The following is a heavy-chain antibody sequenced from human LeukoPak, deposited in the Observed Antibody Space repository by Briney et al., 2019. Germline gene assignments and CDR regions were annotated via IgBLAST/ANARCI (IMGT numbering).Heavy chain of an antibody. CDR3: ARIVVVPAASLYYYYGMDV. D-gene: IGHD2-2*01. Sequence: SETLSLTCTVSGVSINSRSYYWSWIRQPPGKELEWIGSVFYSGITYYNPSLKSRTTMSVDTSKNQFSLKLSSVTAADTAVYYCARIVVVPAASLYYYYGMDVWGQGTTVTVSS. CDR1: GVSINSRSYY. CDR2: VFYSGIT. V-gene: IGHV4-39*01. J-gene: IGHJ6*02.